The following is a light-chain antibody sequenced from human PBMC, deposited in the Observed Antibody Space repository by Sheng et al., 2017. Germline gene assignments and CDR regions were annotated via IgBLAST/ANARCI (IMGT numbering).Light chain of an antibody. Sequence: DIQMTQSPSSLSASVGDRVTITCRASQSLSSFLNWYQQKPGTAPKLLIYGAFRLQRGVPSRFSGSESGTDFTLNISSLQPEDFASYFCLQTYSFPRTFGPGTKVEIK. CDR1: QSLSSF. J-gene: IGKJ1*01. CDR3: LQTYSFPRT. V-gene: IGKV1-39*01. CDR2: GAF.